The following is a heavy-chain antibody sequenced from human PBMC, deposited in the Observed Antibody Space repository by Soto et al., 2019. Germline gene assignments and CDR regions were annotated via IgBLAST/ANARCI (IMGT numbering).Heavy chain of an antibody. CDR3: ARDKRDLRFLEWSYYFDF. Sequence: SETLSLTCTVSGGSISSSSYYWGWIRQPPGKGLEWIGSIYFSGSTYYNPSLNSRVAISVDTSKNQFSLKLSSVTAADTAVYYCARDKRDLRFLEWSYYFDFWGQGTLVTVSS. J-gene: IGHJ4*02. D-gene: IGHD3-3*01. V-gene: IGHV4-39*02. CDR2: IYFSGST. CDR1: GGSISSSSYY.